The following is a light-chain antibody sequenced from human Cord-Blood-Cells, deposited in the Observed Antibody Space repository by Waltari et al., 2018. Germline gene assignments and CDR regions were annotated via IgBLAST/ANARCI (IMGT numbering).Light chain of an antibody. CDR2: GNS. J-gene: IGLJ3*02. Sequence: QSVLTHPPSVSGAPGQRVTISCTGSSSNIGAGYDVHWYQQLPGTAPKLLIYGNSNRPSGVPDRFSGSKSGTSASLAITGLQAEDEADYYCQSYDSSHWVFGGGTKLTVL. CDR3: QSYDSSHWV. V-gene: IGLV1-40*01. CDR1: SSNIGAGYD.